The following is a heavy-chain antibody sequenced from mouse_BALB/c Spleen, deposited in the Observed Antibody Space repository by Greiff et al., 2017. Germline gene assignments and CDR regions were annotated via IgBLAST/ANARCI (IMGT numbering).Heavy chain of an antibody. CDR3: ARNPYGYDGEGYAMDY. CDR1: GFSLSRYS. J-gene: IGHJ4*01. CDR2: IWGGGST. V-gene: IGHV2-6-4*01. D-gene: IGHD2-2*01. Sequence: VHLVESGPGLVAPSQSLSITCTVSGFSLSRYSVHWVRQPPGKGLEWLGMIWGGGSTDYNSALKSRLSISKDNSKSQVFLKMNSLQTDDTAMYYCARNPYGYDGEGYAMDYWGQGTSVTVSS.